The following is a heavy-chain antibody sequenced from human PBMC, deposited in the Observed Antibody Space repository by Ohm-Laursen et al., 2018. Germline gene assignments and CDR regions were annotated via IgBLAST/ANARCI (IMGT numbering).Heavy chain of an antibody. D-gene: IGHD3-3*01. J-gene: IGHJ5*02. Sequence: SDTLSLTCTVSGASMIDYYWNWIRQPPGKGLEWIGYIYYSGSTKYNPSLKSRVTISVDTSKNQFSLKLSSVTAADTAVYYCARLRFLEWNHNWFDPWGQGTLVTVSS. CDR3: ARLRFLEWNHNWFDP. CDR1: GASMIDYY. CDR2: IYYSGST. V-gene: IGHV4-59*08.